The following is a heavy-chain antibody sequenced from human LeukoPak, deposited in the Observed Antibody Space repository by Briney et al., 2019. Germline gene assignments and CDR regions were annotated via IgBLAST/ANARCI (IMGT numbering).Heavy chain of an antibody. CDR2: ISGSGGST. Sequence: RSGGSLRLSCAASGFTFSSYAMSWVRQAPGKGLEWVSAISGSGGSTYYADSVQGRFTISRDNSKNTLYLQLNSLRAEDTAVYYCAKDQTYSSGSFYWGQGTLVTVSS. V-gene: IGHV3-23*01. J-gene: IGHJ4*02. D-gene: IGHD6-19*01. CDR1: GFTFSSYA. CDR3: AKDQTYSSGSFY.